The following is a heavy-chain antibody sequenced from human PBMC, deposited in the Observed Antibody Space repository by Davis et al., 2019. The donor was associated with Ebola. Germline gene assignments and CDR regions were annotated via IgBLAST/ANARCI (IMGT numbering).Heavy chain of an antibody. CDR3: ASLRRTITGMDDGFDI. CDR1: EDSFTSYW. J-gene: IGHJ3*02. Sequence: GESLKISCKDSEDSFTSYWIGWVRQMPGKGLEWMGIIYIGDSDTRYSPSFRGRVTISADKSTRTAYLQWGSLKASDTAMYYCASLRRTITGMDDGFDIWGQGTMVTVSS. CDR2: IYIGDSDT. D-gene: IGHD1-20*01. V-gene: IGHV5-51*01.